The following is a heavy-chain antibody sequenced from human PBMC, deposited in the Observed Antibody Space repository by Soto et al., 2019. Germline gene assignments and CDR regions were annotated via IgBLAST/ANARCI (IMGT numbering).Heavy chain of an antibody. V-gene: IGHV5-51*01. CDR3: AKNLYDFWSGGLNSFASGMDV. CDR2: IYPADSDT. D-gene: IGHD3-3*01. Sequence: GESLKISCKGAGYSFANNWIAWVRQMPGEGLELMGIIYPADSDTKYSPSFQGQVTISADTSTSTAYVQWSSLTASDTAMYFCAKNLYDFWSGGLNSFASGMDVWGQGTPVTVSS. J-gene: IGHJ6*02. CDR1: GYSFANNW.